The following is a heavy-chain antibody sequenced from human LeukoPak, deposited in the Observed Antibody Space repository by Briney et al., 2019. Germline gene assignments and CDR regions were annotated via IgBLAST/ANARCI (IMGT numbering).Heavy chain of an antibody. J-gene: IGHJ6*02. V-gene: IGHV5-51*01. CDR2: IYPADSAT. CDR1: GYTFSSYW. CDR3: ARHAAPGGAFFYYAVDV. D-gene: IGHD1-26*01. Sequence: GETLKISCQTSGYTFSSYWIAWVRQMPGKGLEWIGIIYPADSATKYSPSFQGHVIISADKSLTTAYLQWSSLKASDTAIYYCARHAAPGGAFFYYAVDVWGQGTTVVVSS.